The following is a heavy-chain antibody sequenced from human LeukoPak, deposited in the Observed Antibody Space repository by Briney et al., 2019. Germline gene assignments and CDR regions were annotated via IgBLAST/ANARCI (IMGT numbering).Heavy chain of an antibody. CDR3: AKGTKVIVVDNYFDY. CDR2: ISGNGGGT. V-gene: IGHV3-23*01. J-gene: IGHJ4*02. Sequence: PGGSLRLSCAASGFTFSNYAMSWVRQAPGKGLEWVSAISGNGGGTYYADSVKGRFTISRDNSKNTLYLQMKSLRAEDTAVYSCAKGTKVIVVDNYFDYWGQGTLVTVSS. D-gene: IGHD3-22*01. CDR1: GFTFSNYA.